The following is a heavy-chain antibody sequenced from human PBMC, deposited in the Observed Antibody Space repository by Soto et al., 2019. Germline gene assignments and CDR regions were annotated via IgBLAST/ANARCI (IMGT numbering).Heavy chain of an antibody. V-gene: IGHV3-74*01. CDR1: GFTFSNSW. D-gene: IGHD2-21*01. CDR3: VRALLGDQDY. J-gene: IGHJ4*02. CDR2: INNDGTAI. Sequence: GGSLRLSCVGSGFTFSNSWMHWVRQGPGEGLVWVSRINNDGTAITYADSVRGRFTISRDNTKNALFLQMSSLRAEDTGAYYCVRALLGDQDYWGQRAPVTVSS.